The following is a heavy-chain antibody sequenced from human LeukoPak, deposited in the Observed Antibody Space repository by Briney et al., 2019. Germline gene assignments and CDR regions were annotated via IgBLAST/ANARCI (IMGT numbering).Heavy chain of an antibody. CDR3: ARGPYSYDSSGAFDI. V-gene: IGHV4-61*02. Sequence: SGTLSLTCTVSGGSISSSSYYWGWIRQPAGKGLEWIGRISSSGSTNYNPSLKSRVTISVDTSKNQFSLKLSSVTAADTAVYFCARGPYSYDSSGAFDIWGQGTMVTVSS. D-gene: IGHD3-22*01. CDR2: ISSSGST. CDR1: GGSISSSSYY. J-gene: IGHJ3*02.